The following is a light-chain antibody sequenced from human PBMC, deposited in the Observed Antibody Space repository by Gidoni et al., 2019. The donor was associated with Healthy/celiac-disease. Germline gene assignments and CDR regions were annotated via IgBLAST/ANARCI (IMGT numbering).Light chain of an antibody. CDR3: HFRYT. J-gene: IGKJ2*01. CDR2: WAS. Sequence: DIVLTQSPDSLAVSLGERATINCKSSQSVLYSSNNKNYLAWYQQKPEQPPKLLIYWASTRESGVPDRLSGSGSGTDFTLTNSSLQAEDVAVYYCHFRYTFGQGTKLEIK. V-gene: IGKV4-1*01. CDR1: QSVLYSSNNKNY.